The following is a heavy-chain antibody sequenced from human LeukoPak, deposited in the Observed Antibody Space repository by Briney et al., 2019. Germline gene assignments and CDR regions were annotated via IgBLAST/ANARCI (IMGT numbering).Heavy chain of an antibody. V-gene: IGHV3-74*01. CDR2: INTDGSST. D-gene: IGHD2-2*01. CDR3: ARMYCSSTSCYLLDY. J-gene: IGHJ4*02. Sequence: GGSLRLSCAASGFTFSSYWMHWVRQAPGKGLVWVSRINTDGSSTSYADSVKGRFTISRDNAKNTLCLQMNSLRAEDTAVYYCARMYCSSTSCYLLDYWGQGTLVTVSS. CDR1: GFTFSSYW.